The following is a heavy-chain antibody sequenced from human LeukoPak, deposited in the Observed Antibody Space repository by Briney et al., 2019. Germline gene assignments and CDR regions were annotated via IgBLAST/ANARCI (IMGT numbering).Heavy chain of an antibody. J-gene: IGHJ3*02. V-gene: IGHV3-23*01. Sequence: GGSLRLSCVVSGITLSNYGMSWVRQVPGKGLEWVSAISGSGGSTHYADSVKGRFTISRDNSKNTLYLQMNSLRAEDTAVYYCAKDRYYYDSSGYEHDAFDIWGQGTMVTVSS. CDR1: GITLSNYG. CDR2: ISGSGGST. D-gene: IGHD3-22*01. CDR3: AKDRYYYDSSGYEHDAFDI.